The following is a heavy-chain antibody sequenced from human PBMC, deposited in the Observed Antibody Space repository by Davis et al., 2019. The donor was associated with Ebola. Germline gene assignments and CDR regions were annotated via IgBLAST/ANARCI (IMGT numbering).Heavy chain of an antibody. D-gene: IGHD2-15*01. J-gene: IGHJ4*02. CDR3: AREYCSGGSCYAY. Sequence: PGGSLRLSCAASGFTFSSYGMHWVRQAPGKGLEWVAFIRYDGSNKYYADSVKGRFTISRDNSKNTLYLQMNSLRAEDTAVYYCAREYCSGGSCYAYWGQGTLVTVSS. V-gene: IGHV3-30*02. CDR2: IRYDGSNK. CDR1: GFTFSSYG.